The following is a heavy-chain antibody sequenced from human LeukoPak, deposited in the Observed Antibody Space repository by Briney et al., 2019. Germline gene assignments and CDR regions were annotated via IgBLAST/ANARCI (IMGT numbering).Heavy chain of an antibody. V-gene: IGHV3-23*01. CDR3: AKVGRDYYDSSGYYCNY. Sequence: GGSLRLSCAASGFTFSSYAMSWVRQAPGKGLEWVSAISSSGGSTYYADSAKGRFTISRDNSKDTLYLQMNSLRAEDTAVYYCAKVGRDYYDSSGYYCNYWGQGALVTVSS. CDR1: GFTFSSYA. D-gene: IGHD3-22*01. CDR2: ISSSGGST. J-gene: IGHJ4*02.